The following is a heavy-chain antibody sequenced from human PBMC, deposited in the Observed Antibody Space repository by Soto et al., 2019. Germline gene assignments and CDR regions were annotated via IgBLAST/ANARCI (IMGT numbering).Heavy chain of an antibody. J-gene: IGHJ5*02. Sequence: SETLSLTCTVSGGSISSYYWSWIRQPPGKGLEWIGYIYYSGSTNYNPSLKSRVTISVDTSKNQFSLKLSSVTAADTAVYYCAREVDYYDSSGYSYGWFDPWGQGTLVTVSS. CDR3: AREVDYYDSSGYSYGWFDP. CDR2: IYYSGST. CDR1: GGSISSYY. V-gene: IGHV4-59*01. D-gene: IGHD3-22*01.